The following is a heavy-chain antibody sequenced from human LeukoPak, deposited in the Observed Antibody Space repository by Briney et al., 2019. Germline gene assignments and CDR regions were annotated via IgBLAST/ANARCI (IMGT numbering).Heavy chain of an antibody. J-gene: IGHJ4*02. V-gene: IGHV3-23*01. Sequence: GGSLRLSCAASGFTFSSYAMSWVRQAPGKGLEWVSAISGSGGSTYYADSVKGRFTISRDNSKNTLYLQMNSLRAEDTAVYCCAKVSWYSSSWHFDYWGQGTLVTVSS. CDR2: ISGSGGST. D-gene: IGHD6-13*01. CDR3: AKVSWYSSSWHFDY. CDR1: GFTFSSYA.